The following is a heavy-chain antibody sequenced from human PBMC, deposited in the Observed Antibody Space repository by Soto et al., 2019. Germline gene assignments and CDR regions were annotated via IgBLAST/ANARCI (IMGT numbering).Heavy chain of an antibody. CDR2: ISYDGSNK. V-gene: IGHV3-30-3*01. Sequence: GGSLRLSCAASGFTFSSYAMHWVRQAPGKGLEWVAVISYDGSNKYYADSVKGRFTISRDNSKNTLYLQMNSLRAEDTAVYYCAREWVSNWDYYGMDVWGQGTTVTVSS. CDR3: AREWVSNWDYYGMDV. D-gene: IGHD4-4*01. CDR1: GFTFSSYA. J-gene: IGHJ6*02.